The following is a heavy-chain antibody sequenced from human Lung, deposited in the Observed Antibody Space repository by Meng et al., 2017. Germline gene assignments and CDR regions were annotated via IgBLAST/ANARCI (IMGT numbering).Heavy chain of an antibody. CDR1: GYTLLDAD. CDR3: ARDGGNYDFDY. D-gene: IGHD1-7*01. V-gene: IGHV1-2*06. CDR2: IIPSSGDA. J-gene: IGHJ4*02. Sequence: VRFAAEVKSPGASVMLSCRGSGYTLLDADFHWVRQAPGQGLEWMGRIIPSSGDANSAQKFLGRVTLTWDTSISTAYMELSSLRSDDTAIYYCARDGGNYDFDYWGQGTLVTVSS.